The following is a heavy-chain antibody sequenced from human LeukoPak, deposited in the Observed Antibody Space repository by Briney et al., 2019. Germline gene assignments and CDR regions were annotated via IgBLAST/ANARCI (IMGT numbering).Heavy chain of an antibody. CDR2: ISAYNGNT. J-gene: IGHJ4*02. Sequence: GASVKVSCKASGYTFTSYGISWVRQAPGQGLEWMGWISAYNGNTNYAQKLQGRVTMTTDTSTSTAYMELRSLRSDDTAVYYRARASSQKREKNVGSSDYWGQGTLVTVSS. V-gene: IGHV1-18*01. CDR1: GYTFTSYG. D-gene: IGHD2-15*01. CDR3: ARASSQKREKNVGSSDY.